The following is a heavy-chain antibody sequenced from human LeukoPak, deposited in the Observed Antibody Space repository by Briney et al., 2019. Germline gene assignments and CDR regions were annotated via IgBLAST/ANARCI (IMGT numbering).Heavy chain of an antibody. CDR2: ISTTGTYI. D-gene: IGHD2-2*01. J-gene: IGHJ5*02. V-gene: IGHV3-21*01. CDR1: GFTFDDCA. CDR3: ARADCFSSTCYLRSSWFDP. Sequence: GGSLRLSCAASGFTFDDCAMHWVRQAPGKGLEWVSSISTTGTYIYYRYSVKGRFTISRDNARNSLYLQMNGLRAEDTAVYYCARADCFSSTCYLRSSWFDPWGQGTLVTVSS.